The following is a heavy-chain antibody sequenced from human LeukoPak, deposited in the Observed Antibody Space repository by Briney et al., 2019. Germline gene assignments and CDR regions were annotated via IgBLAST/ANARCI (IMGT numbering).Heavy chain of an antibody. CDR3: AREARGGYGFFDY. J-gene: IGHJ4*02. D-gene: IGHD5-18*01. Sequence: DSVMGRFTISRDNAKNSLFLQMNSLRAEDTAVYYWAREARGGYGFFDYWGQGTPVTVSS. V-gene: IGHV3-11*06.